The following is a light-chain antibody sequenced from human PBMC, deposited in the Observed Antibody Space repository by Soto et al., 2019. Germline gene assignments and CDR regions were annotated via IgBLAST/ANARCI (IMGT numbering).Light chain of an antibody. J-gene: IGKJ4*01. V-gene: IGKV3D-15*01. CDR2: DAS. Sequence: EIVMTQSPATLSVSPGERATLSCRASQSVSSNLAWYQQKPGQAPRLLIYDASTRATDIPARFSGSGSGTEFTLTISSLQSEDFALYYCQQYDDWPLTFGGGTKGEIK. CDR1: QSVSSN. CDR3: QQYDDWPLT.